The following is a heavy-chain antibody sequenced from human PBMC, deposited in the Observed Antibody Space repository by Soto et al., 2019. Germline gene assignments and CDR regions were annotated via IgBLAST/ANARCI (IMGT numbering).Heavy chain of an antibody. J-gene: IGHJ3*02. V-gene: IGHV3-30-3*01. CDR2: ISYDGSNK. D-gene: IGHD1-7*01. CDR1: GFTFSSYA. CDR3: ARDNWNYVSAFDI. Sequence: GGSLRLSCAASGFTFSSYAMHWVRQAPGKGLEWVAVISYDGSNKYYADSVKGRFTISRDNSKNTLYLQMNSLRAEDTAVYYCARDNWNYVSAFDIWGQGTMVTVSS.